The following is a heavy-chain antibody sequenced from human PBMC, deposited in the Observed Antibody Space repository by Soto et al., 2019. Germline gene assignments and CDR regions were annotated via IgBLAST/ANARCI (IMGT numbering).Heavy chain of an antibody. CDR2: INSDGSST. CDR1: GFTFSSYW. D-gene: IGHD5-12*01. V-gene: IGHV3-74*01. CDR3: ARGHSGYDYRNY. J-gene: IGHJ4*02. Sequence: PGGSLRLSCAASGFTFSSYWMHWVRQAPGKGLVWVSRINSDGSSTSYADSVKGRFTISRDNAKNTLHLQMNSLRAEDTAVYYCARGHSGYDYRNYWGQGTLVTVSS.